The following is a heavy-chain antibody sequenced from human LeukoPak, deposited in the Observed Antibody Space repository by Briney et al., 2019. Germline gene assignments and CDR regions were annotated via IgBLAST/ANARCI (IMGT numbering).Heavy chain of an antibody. J-gene: IGHJ4*02. Sequence: ASVKVSCKASGYTFTSYGISWVRQAPGQGLEWMGWISAYNGNTNYAQKLQGRVTMTTDTSTSTAYMELRSLRSDDTAVYYCARDPSRELYNWNPPFDYWGQGTLVTVSS. CDR2: ISAYNGNT. CDR1: GYTFTSYG. CDR3: ARDPSRELYNWNPPFDY. V-gene: IGHV1-18*01. D-gene: IGHD1-20*01.